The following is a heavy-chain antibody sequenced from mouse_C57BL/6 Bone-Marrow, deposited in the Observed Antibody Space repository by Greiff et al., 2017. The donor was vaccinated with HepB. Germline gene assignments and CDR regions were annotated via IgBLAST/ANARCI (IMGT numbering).Heavy chain of an antibody. CDR3: AGGPNWENFDY. J-gene: IGHJ2*01. V-gene: IGHV1-69*01. Sequence: QVQLQQPGAELVMPGASVKLSCTASGYTFTSYWMHWVKQRPGQGLEWIGEIDPSDSYTNYNQKFKGKSTLTVDKSSSTAYMQLSSLTSEDSAVYYCAGGPNWENFDYWGQGTTLTVSS. CDR2: IDPSDSYT. CDR1: GYTFTSYW. D-gene: IGHD4-1*02.